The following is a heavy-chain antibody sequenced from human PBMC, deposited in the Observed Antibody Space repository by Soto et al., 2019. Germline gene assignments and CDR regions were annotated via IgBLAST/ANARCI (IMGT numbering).Heavy chain of an antibody. Sequence: QITLKESGPTLVKPTQTLTLTCTFSGFSLSTSGVGVGCIRQHPGKSLDWLALIYWDDDKRYSPSLKRRLTITTDTSKNQVVLTMTNLAPVDTATYYCAHSPYGDSGLAAFDYWGQGHLVTVSS. CDR2: IYWDDDK. V-gene: IGHV2-5*02. CDR1: GFSLSTSGVG. CDR3: AHSPYGDSGLAAFDY. J-gene: IGHJ4*02. D-gene: IGHD4-17*01.